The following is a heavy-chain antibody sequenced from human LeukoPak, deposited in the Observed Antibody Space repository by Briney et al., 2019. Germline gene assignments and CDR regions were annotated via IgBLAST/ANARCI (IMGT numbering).Heavy chain of an antibody. CDR1: GVSISSYY. CDR3: ARESFGESIDY. D-gene: IGHD3-10*01. V-gene: IGHV4-59*01. J-gene: IGHJ4*02. CDR2: IYYSGST. Sequence: SETLSLTCTVSGVSISSYYWSWIRQPPGKGLEWIGYIYYSGSTNYNPSLKSRVTISVDTSKNQFSLKLSSVTAADTAVYYCARESFGESIDYWGQGTLVTVSS.